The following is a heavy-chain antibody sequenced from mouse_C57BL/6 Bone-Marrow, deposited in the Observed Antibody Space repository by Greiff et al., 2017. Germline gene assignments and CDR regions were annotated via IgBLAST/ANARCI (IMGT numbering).Heavy chain of an antibody. V-gene: IGHV2-3*01. J-gene: IGHJ2*01. Sequence: VKLVESGPGLVAPSHSLSITCTVSGFSLTSYGVSWVRQPPGKGLEWLGVIWGDGSTNYHSALISTRSICKNNSKSQVCLKLNRRQADDTAACYCAKQGRVASYWGQGTTLTVSS. D-gene: IGHD6-1*01. CDR3: AKQGRVASY. CDR2: IWGDGST. CDR1: GFSLTSYG.